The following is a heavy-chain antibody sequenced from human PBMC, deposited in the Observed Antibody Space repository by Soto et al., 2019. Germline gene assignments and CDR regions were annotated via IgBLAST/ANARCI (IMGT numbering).Heavy chain of an antibody. CDR1: GFIFSSYA. V-gene: IGHV3-30-3*01. J-gene: IGHJ6*02. Sequence: QVQLVESGGGVVQPGRSLRLSCAASGFIFSSYAMHWVRQAPGKGLEWVAVISYDGSNKYYADSVKGRFTISRDNSKNTLYLQMNSLRAEDTAVYYCAREVVGESYYGMDVWGQGTTVTVSS. CDR2: ISYDGSNK. D-gene: IGHD3-10*01. CDR3: AREVVGESYYGMDV.